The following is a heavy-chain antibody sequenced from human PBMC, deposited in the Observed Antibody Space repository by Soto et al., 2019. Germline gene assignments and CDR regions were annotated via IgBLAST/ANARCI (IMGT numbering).Heavy chain of an antibody. J-gene: IGHJ4*02. D-gene: IGHD2-8*01. CDR1: DFSSLSYG. Sequence: QVQLVQSGAEVKKPGASVKVSCKASDFSSLSYGFSWVRQAPGEGLEWMGCISGPNGNTNYALKFQGRVTMTTDTSTSPGYMELRSLRFDDPAVYYCARDRYDTTNGYHLGAAYWGQGTLVTVSS. CDR2: ISGPNGNT. V-gene: IGHV1-18*01. CDR3: ARDRYDTTNGYHLGAAY.